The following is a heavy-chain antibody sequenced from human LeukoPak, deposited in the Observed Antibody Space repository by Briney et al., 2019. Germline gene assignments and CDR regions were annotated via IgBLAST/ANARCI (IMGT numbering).Heavy chain of an antibody. V-gene: IGHV3-21*01. CDR3: ASPYYYDSSGYYYPHYFDY. D-gene: IGHD3-22*01. Sequence: WGSLRLSCTASGFTFSSYSMNWVRQGPGPGLEWVSSISSSSSYINYADSVKGRFTISRDNAKNSLYLQMNSLRAEDTAVYYCASPYYYDSSGYYYPHYFDYWGQGTLVTVSS. CDR2: ISSSSSYI. J-gene: IGHJ4*02. CDR1: GFTFSSYS.